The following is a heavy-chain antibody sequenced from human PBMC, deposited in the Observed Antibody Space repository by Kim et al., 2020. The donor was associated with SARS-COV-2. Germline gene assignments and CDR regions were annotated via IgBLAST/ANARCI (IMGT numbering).Heavy chain of an antibody. J-gene: IGHJ6*02. Sequence: SETLSLTCTVSGGSISSSSYYWGWIRQPPGKGLEWIGSIYYSGSTYYNPSLKSRVTISVDTSKNQFSLKLSSVTAADTAVYYCASHPGGSHYYYYYGMDVWGQGTTVTVSS. CDR1: GGSISSSSYY. CDR3: ASHPGGSHYYYYYGMDV. D-gene: IGHD3-10*01. CDR2: IYYSGST. V-gene: IGHV4-39*07.